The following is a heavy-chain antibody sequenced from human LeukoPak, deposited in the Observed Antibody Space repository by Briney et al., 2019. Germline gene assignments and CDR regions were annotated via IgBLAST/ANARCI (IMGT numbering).Heavy chain of an antibody. CDR3: AKIGPIVGDVVYF. V-gene: IGHV3-30*02. Sequence: GGSLRLSCAASGFTFSGHEMNWVRQAPGTGLEWVAFIRYDATGQYYADSVTGRFTISRDNSKSMLYLQMNSLRPEDTAMYYCAKIGPIVGDVVYFWGQGTLVTVSS. J-gene: IGHJ4*02. CDR2: IRYDATGQ. CDR1: GFTFSGHE. D-gene: IGHD1-26*01.